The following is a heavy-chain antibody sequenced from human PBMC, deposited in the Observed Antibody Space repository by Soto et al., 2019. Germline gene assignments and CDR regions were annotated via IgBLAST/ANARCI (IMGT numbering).Heavy chain of an antibody. J-gene: IGHJ4*02. V-gene: IGHV3-49*03. CDR2: IRSKAYGGTT. CDR1: GFTFGDYG. CDR3: TRSRGSYYKVFDY. Sequence: EVPLVESGGGLVQPGRSLRLSCTASGFTFGDYGMSWFRQAQGKGLECVGFIRSKAYGGTTEYAASVKGRFTISRDDSKSIVSLQMDSLKTEDTAVYYCTRSRGSYYKVFDYWGQGTLATVSS. D-gene: IGHD3-10*01.